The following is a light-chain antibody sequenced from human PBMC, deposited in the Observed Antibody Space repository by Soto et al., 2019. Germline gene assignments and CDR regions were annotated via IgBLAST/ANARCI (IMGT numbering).Light chain of an antibody. J-gene: IGLJ2*01. CDR2: EVR. CDR1: SSDVGGYNY. V-gene: IGLV2-14*01. CDR3: SSFTSKSTLI. Sequence: QSVLTQPRSVSGSPGQSVTISCTGTSSDVGGYNYVSWYQQHPGKAPKLILYEVRNRPSGISFRFSGFKSGNTASLTISGLQAEDEADYYCSSFTSKSTLIFGGGTKLTVL.